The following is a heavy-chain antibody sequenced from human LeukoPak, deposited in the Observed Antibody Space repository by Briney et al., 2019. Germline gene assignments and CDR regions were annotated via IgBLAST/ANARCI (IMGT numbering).Heavy chain of an antibody. CDR3: AKAGIGVVGYFDY. D-gene: IGHD6-19*01. CDR2: IRGSGGGT. Sequence: PGGSLRLSCAASGFTFSSYVMNWVRQAPGKGLEWVSGIRGSGGGTYYADSVKGRFTISRDNSKNTRYLQMNSLRDEDTALYYCAKAGIGVVGYFDYWGQGTLVTVSS. V-gene: IGHV3-23*01. J-gene: IGHJ4*02. CDR1: GFTFSSYV.